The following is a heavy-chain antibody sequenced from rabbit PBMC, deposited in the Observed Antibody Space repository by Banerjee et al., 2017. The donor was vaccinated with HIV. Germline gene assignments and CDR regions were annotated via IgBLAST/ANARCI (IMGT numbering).Heavy chain of an antibody. Sequence: EESGGDLVKPEGSLTLTCTASGFSFSSSYWIWWVRQAPGKGLEWIGYIDPVFGSKYYASWVNGRFTISSHNAQNTVDLQMNSLTAADTATYFCVRVQYSYGYDGYAYALFSLWGQGILVTVS. CDR1: GFSFSSSYW. D-gene: IGHD6-1*01. CDR2: IDPVFGSK. J-gene: IGHJ4*01. CDR3: VRVQYSYGYDGYAYALFSL. V-gene: IGHV1S45*01.